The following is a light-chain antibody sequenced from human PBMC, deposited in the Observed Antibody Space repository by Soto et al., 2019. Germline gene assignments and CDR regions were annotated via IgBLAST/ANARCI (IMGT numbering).Light chain of an antibody. CDR2: GAS. CDR1: QSVNSNY. J-gene: IGKJ1*01. CDR3: QQYDSTPPT. Sequence: EIVLTQSPGTLSLSPGDRGTLSCRASQSVNSNYLAWYQRKPGQAPRLLIYGASNRATDIPYRFSASGSGTDFTLTITRLEAEDFAVYYCQQYDSTPPTFGQGTKVEVK. V-gene: IGKV3-20*01.